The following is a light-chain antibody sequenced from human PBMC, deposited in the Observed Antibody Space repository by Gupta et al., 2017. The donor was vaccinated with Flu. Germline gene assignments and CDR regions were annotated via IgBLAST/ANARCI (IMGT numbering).Light chain of an antibody. CDR3: QQSYSTGYT. J-gene: IGKJ2*01. V-gene: IGKV1-39*01. Sequence: DIQMTQSPSYLSASVGDRVPITCRASQSISSYLNWYQQKPGKAPKLLIYAASSLQSGGPSRFSGSGSGTDFTLTISSLQPEDFATYYCQQSYSTGYTFGQGTKLEIK. CDR1: QSISSY. CDR2: AAS.